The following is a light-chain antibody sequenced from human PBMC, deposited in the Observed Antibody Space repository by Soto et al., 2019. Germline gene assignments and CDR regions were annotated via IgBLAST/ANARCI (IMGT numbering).Light chain of an antibody. J-gene: IGKJ1*01. Sequence: IVLTQSHGTLSFSPVEISPLSFLASQRVASNLAWYQQKPGQAPRLLIYGASTRATGIPARFSGSGSGTDFTLTISSLEPEDFAVYYCQQRSNWPQKFGQGTKVDIK. CDR3: QQRSNWPQK. CDR1: QRVASN. V-gene: IGKV3-11*01. CDR2: GAS.